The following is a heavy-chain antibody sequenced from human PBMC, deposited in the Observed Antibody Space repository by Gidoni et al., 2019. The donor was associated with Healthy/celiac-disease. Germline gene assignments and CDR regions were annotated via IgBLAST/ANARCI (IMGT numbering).Heavy chain of an antibody. CDR3: ARDAIEYSSSQSLHY. Sequence: QVQLVQSGAEVKKPGSSVKVSCKASGGTFSSYAISWVRQAPGQGLEWMGGISPIFVTANYAQKFQGRVTITADESTSTAYMELSSLRSEDTAVYYCARDAIEYSSSQSLHYWGQGTLVTVSS. J-gene: IGHJ4*02. CDR2: ISPIFVTA. V-gene: IGHV1-69*01. CDR1: GGTFSSYA. D-gene: IGHD6-6*01.